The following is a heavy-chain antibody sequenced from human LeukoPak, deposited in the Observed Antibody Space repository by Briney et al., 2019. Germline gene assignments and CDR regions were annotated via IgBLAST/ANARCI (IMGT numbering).Heavy chain of an antibody. J-gene: IGHJ4*02. V-gene: IGHV3-33*06. CDR3: AKDTGLVGATRYYFDY. CDR1: GFTFSSYG. Sequence: PGRSLRLSCAASGFTFSSYGMHWVRQAPGKGLEWVAVIWYDGSNKYYADSVKGRFTISRDNSQNTLYLQMNSLRVEDTAVYYCAKDTGLVGATRYYFDYWGQGTLVTVSS. CDR2: IWYDGSNK. D-gene: IGHD1-26*01.